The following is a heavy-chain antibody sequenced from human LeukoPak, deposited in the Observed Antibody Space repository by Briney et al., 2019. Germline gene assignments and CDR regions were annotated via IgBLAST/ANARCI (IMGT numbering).Heavy chain of an antibody. CDR3: ARVYVAVAAMGY. J-gene: IGHJ4*02. CDR2: IIPIFGTA. D-gene: IGHD6-19*01. Sequence: GASVTVSCKASGGTFSSYAISWVRQAPGQGLEWMGGIIPIFGTANYAQKFQGRVTITTDESTSTAYMELSRLRSEDTAVYYFARVYVAVAAMGYWGQGTLVTVSS. V-gene: IGHV1-69*05. CDR1: GGTFSSYA.